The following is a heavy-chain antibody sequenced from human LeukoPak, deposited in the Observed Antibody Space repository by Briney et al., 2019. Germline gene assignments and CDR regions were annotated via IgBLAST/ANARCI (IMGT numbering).Heavy chain of an antibody. D-gene: IGHD1-1*01. V-gene: IGHV3-48*04. Sequence: GGSLRLSCAASGFTFSSYSMNWVRQAPGKGLEWISYIGISSGNTKYADSVKGRFTISGESAKNSLYLQMNSLRVEDTAVYYCARDHNYAFDNWGQGTLVTVSS. CDR1: GFTFSSYS. J-gene: IGHJ4*02. CDR3: ARDHNYAFDN. CDR2: IGISSGNT.